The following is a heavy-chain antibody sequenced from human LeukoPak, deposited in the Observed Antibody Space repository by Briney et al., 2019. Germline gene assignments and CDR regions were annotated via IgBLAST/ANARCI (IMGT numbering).Heavy chain of an antibody. CDR3: ARGGYCSSTSCYDP. D-gene: IGHD2-2*01. Sequence: ASVKVSCKASGGTFSSYAISWVRQAPGQGLEWMGGIIPIFGTANYAQKFQGRVTITADESTSTAYMELSSLGSEDTAVYYCARGGYCSSTSCYDPWGQGTLVTVSS. V-gene: IGHV1-69*13. CDR1: GGTFSSYA. J-gene: IGHJ5*02. CDR2: IIPIFGTA.